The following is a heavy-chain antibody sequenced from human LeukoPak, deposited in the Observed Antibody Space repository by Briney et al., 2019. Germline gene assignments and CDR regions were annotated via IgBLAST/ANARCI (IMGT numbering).Heavy chain of an antibody. V-gene: IGHV3-30-3*01. Sequence: GRSLRLSCAASGFTFTSFALHWVRQAPGKGLEWVAVISSDGSNKYYLDSVKGRFTISRDNSKNTLYLQMNSLRAEDTAVYYCARGVGATNIDFDYWGQGTLVTVSS. CDR1: GFTFTSFA. CDR3: ARGVGATNIDFDY. CDR2: ISSDGSNK. J-gene: IGHJ4*02. D-gene: IGHD1-26*01.